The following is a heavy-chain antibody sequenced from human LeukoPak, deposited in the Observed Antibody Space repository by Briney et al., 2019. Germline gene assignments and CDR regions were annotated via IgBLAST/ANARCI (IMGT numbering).Heavy chain of an antibody. Sequence: PGGSLRLSCAASGFTFTSYWMHWVRQDPGKGLVWVSGINTDGSTTYSAGSVRGRFTISRDNANNTLYLQMSSLRAEDTAVYHCVEDDSYYYDTSTYVAWGQGTLVTVSS. CDR3: VEDDSYYYDTSTYVA. J-gene: IGHJ5*02. D-gene: IGHD3-22*01. V-gene: IGHV3-74*01. CDR1: GFTFTSYW. CDR2: INTDGSTT.